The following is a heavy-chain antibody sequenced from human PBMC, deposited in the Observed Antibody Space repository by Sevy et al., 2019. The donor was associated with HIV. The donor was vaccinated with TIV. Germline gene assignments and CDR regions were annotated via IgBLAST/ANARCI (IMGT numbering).Heavy chain of an antibody. CDR1: GFTFSSYG. CDR2: IWYDGSNK. CDR3: ARDWGDCTNGVCYYYYGMDV. V-gene: IGHV3-33*01. Sequence: GGSLRLSCAASGFTFSSYGMHWVRQAPGKGLEWVAVIWYDGSNKYYADSVKGRFTISRDNSKNTLYLQMNSLRAEDTAVYYCARDWGDCTNGVCYYYYGMDVCGQGTTVTVSS. D-gene: IGHD2-8*01. J-gene: IGHJ6*02.